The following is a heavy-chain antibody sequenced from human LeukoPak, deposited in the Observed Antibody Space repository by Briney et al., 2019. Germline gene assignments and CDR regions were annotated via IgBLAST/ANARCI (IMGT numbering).Heavy chain of an antibody. CDR3: AKGPYSSSWYDY. J-gene: IGHJ4*02. Sequence: GGSLRLSCAASGFTLSSYGMHWVRQAPGKGLEWVAVISYDGSNKYYADSVKGRFTISRDNSKNTLYLQMNSLRAEDTAVYYRAKGPYSSSWYDYWGQGTLVTVSS. V-gene: IGHV3-30*18. D-gene: IGHD6-13*01. CDR1: GFTLSSYG. CDR2: ISYDGSNK.